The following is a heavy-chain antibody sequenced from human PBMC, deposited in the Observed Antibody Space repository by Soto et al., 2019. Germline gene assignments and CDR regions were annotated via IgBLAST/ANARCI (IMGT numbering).Heavy chain of an antibody. V-gene: IGHV2-5*02. CDR2: IYWDDDK. Sequence: QITLKESGPTLVKPTQTLTLTCTFSGFSLTTSGVGVGWIRQPPGKALEWLALIYWDDDKRYSPSLKSRPTITXDXXKTRLVPTMANMDPADTATYFCAHRTTTVTWWFDPWGQGTLVTVSS. D-gene: IGHD4-17*01. CDR1: GFSLTTSGVG. CDR3: AHRTTTVTWWFDP. J-gene: IGHJ5*02.